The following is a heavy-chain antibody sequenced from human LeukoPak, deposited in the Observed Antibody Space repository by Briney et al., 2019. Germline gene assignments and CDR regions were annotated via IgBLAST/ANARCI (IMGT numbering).Heavy chain of an antibody. CDR3: ARDCSGGSCYYYYGMDV. CDR1: GGSISSGDYY. V-gene: IGHV4-30-4*01. D-gene: IGHD2-15*01. CDR2: IYYSGST. Sequence: SETLSLTCTVSGGSISSGDYYWSWIRQPPEKGLEWIGYIYYSGSTYYNPSLKSRVTISVDTSKNQFSLKLSSVTAADTAVYYCARDCSGGSCYYYYGMDVWGQGTTVTVSS. J-gene: IGHJ6*02.